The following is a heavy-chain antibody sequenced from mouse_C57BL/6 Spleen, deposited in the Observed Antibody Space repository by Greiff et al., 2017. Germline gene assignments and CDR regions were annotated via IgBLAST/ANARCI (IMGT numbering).Heavy chain of an antibody. V-gene: IGHV1-82*01. J-gene: IGHJ4*01. D-gene: IGHD2-3*01. Sequence: QVQLQQSGPELVKPGASVKISCKASGYAFSSSWMNWVKQRPGKGLEWIGRIYPGDGDTNYNGKFKGKATLTADKSSSTAYMQLSSLTSEDSAVYFCARWVMVTIYAMDYWGQGTSVTVSS. CDR1: GYAFSSSW. CDR3: ARWVMVTIYAMDY. CDR2: IYPGDGDT.